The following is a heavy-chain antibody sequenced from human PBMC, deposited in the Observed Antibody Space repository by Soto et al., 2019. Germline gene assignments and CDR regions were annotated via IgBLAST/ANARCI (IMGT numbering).Heavy chain of an antibody. J-gene: IGHJ4*02. V-gene: IGHV4-30-4*01. CDR1: VASVGSGDYY. Sequence: SETLSLTCSVSVASVGSGDYYWSCIRQAPGKGLEWIGYIYNSGGSYYNPSLKGRLTISTDTSKNQFSLKLNSVTAADTAIYYCVGTGTTDDYWGRGTLVIVSS. CDR2: IYNSGGS. CDR3: VGTGTTDDY. D-gene: IGHD4-17*01.